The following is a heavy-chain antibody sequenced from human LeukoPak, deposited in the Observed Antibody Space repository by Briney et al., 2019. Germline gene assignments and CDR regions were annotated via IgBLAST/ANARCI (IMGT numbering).Heavy chain of an antibody. D-gene: IGHD2/OR15-2a*01. V-gene: IGHV4-31*03. CDR1: GGSISSGGYY. CDR3: ARAATYYLPAAAFDI. CDR2: IYYSGST. Sequence: SQTLSLTCTVSGGSISSGGYYWSWIRQHPGKGLEWIGYIYYSGSTYYNPSLKSRVTISVDTSKNQFSLKLSSVTAADTAVYYCARAATYYLPAAAFDIWGQGTMVTVSS. J-gene: IGHJ3*02.